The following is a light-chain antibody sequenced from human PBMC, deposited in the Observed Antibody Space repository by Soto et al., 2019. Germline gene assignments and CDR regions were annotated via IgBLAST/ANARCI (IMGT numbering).Light chain of an antibody. V-gene: IGKV3-20*01. CDR1: RSVSNY. Sequence: VVTQSPGTLSLSKGHRATLSRSTSRSVSNYLAWYKQKPGQAPRLLIYDASSRATGIPDRFSGSGSGTDFTLTISRLEPEDFEVYYCQQYGSSPRTFGQGTKVDIK. CDR3: QQYGSSPRT. J-gene: IGKJ1*01. CDR2: DAS.